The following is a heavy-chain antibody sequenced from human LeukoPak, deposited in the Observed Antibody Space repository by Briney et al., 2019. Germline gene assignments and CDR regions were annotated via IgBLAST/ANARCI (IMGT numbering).Heavy chain of an antibody. V-gene: IGHV1-18*01. D-gene: IGHD5-18*01. Sequence: ASVKVSCKASGYTFTSYGISWVRQAPGQGPEWMGWISAYNGNTNYAQKLQGRVTMTTDTSTSTAYMELRSLRSDDTAVYYCARDVGYSYGWGHYYYYMDVWGKGTTVTVSS. CDR3: ARDVGYSYGWGHYYYYMDV. J-gene: IGHJ6*03. CDR1: GYTFTSYG. CDR2: ISAYNGNT.